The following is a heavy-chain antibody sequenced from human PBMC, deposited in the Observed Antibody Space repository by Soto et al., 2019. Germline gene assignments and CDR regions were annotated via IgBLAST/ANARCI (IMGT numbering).Heavy chain of an antibody. D-gene: IGHD6-13*01. CDR1: GFTFSSNW. Sequence: GGSLRLSCAASGFTFSSNWMHWVRQAPGKGLVWVSRINSDGSITSYADSVKGQFTISRDNAKNTLYLQMNSLRADDTAVYYCARGSSSWYVSFDYWGQGMLVTVS. CDR2: INSDGSIT. J-gene: IGHJ4*02. V-gene: IGHV3-74*01. CDR3: ARGSSSWYVSFDY.